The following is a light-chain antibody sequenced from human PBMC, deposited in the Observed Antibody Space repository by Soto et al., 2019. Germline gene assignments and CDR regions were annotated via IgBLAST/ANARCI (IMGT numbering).Light chain of an antibody. Sequence: QLVLTQSPSASASLGASVKLTCTLSSGHSSYAIEWHQQQQEKGPRYLMKLNSDGSHSKGDGIPDRFSGSSSGAERYLTISSLQYEDEADYYCQTWGTGIVVFGGGTKLTVL. V-gene: IGLV4-69*01. CDR2: LNSDGSH. CDR3: QTWGTGIVV. J-gene: IGLJ2*01. CDR1: SGHSSYA.